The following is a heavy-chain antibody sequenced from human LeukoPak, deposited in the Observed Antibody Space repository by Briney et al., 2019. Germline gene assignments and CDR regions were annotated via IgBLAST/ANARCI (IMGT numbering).Heavy chain of an antibody. D-gene: IGHD3-3*01. J-gene: IGHJ5*02. CDR1: GGSISSSSYY. Sequence: PSETLSPTCTVSGGSISSSSYYWGWIRQPPGKGLEWIGSIYYSGSTYYNPSLKSRGTISVDTSKNQFSLKLSSVTAADTAVYYCARQYYDFWSGPNWFDPWGQGTLVTVSS. CDR3: ARQYYDFWSGPNWFDP. CDR2: IYYSGST. V-gene: IGHV4-39*01.